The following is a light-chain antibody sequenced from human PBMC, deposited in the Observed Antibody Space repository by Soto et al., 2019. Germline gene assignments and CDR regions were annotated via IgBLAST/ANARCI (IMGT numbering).Light chain of an antibody. CDR3: QQYGSSSTWT. CDR1: RSVSSNY. V-gene: IGKV3-20*01. CDR2: GAS. Sequence: EIVMTQSSATLSVSPGESATLSGRASRSVSSNYLGWYQQRPGQAPRLLIYGASSRATGIPDRFSGSGSGTDFTLTISRLEPEDFAVYYCQQYGSSSTWTVGQGTKVDIK. J-gene: IGKJ1*01.